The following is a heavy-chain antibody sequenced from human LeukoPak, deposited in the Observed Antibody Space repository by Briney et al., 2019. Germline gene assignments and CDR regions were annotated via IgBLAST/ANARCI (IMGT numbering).Heavy chain of an antibody. CDR2: ISSSSSYI. CDR3: ARGVRIQLWSSRKRHYYFDY. Sequence: PGGSLRLSCAASGFTFSSYSMNWVRQAPGKGLEWVSYISSSSSYIYYADSVKGRFTISRDNAKNSLYLQMNSLRAEDTTVYYCARGVRIQLWSSRKRHYYFDYWGQGTLVTVSS. V-gene: IGHV3-21*05. D-gene: IGHD5-18*01. CDR1: GFTFSSYS. J-gene: IGHJ4*02.